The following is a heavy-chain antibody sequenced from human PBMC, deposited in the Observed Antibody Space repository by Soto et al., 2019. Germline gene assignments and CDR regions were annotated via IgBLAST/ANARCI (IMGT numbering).Heavy chain of an antibody. J-gene: IGHJ4*02. CDR2: IYYSGST. CDR1: GGSISSSSYY. D-gene: IGHD1-26*01. Sequence: SETLSLTCTVSGGSISSSSYYWCWIRQPPGKGLEWIGSIYYSGSTYYNPSLKSRVTISVDTSKNQFSLKLSSVTAADTAVYYCARTIVGATPNPSPIDYWGQGTLVTVSS. V-gene: IGHV4-39*01. CDR3: ARTIVGATPNPSPIDY.